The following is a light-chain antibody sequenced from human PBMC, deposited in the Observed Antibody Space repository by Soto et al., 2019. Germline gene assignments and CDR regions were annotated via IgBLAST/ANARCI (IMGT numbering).Light chain of an antibody. CDR1: QTISSW. Sequence: THLTQSPGTMSSSVGDRVAITCRASQTISSWLAWYQQKPGRAPKLLIYEASSLESGVPSRFSGSGSGTEFTLTISSLQPDDFATYYCQQYNSYSLTFGQGTRVEIK. CDR2: EAS. CDR3: QQYNSYSLT. J-gene: IGKJ5*01. V-gene: IGKV1-5*03.